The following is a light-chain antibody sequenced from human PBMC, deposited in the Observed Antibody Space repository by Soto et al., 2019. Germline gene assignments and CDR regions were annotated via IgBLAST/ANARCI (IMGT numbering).Light chain of an antibody. CDR2: DVS. J-gene: IGLJ1*01. Sequence: QSALTKHASVSGSPGQSITISCTGASSDVGNYNYVSWYQQHPGKAPKLIIYDVSNRPSGVSNRFSGSKSGNTASLTISGLQAEDEADYYCSSYTSSTTLYVFGTGTKLTVL. CDR1: SSDVGNYNY. V-gene: IGLV2-14*03. CDR3: SSYTSSTTLYV.